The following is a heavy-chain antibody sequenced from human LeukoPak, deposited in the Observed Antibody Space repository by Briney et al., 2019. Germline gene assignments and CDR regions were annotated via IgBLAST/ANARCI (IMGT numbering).Heavy chain of an antibody. CDR3: ARDAVLAVAALPSDY. J-gene: IGHJ4*02. CDR2: INPNSGGT. V-gene: IGHV1-2*02. D-gene: IGHD6-19*01. Sequence: ASVKVSCKASGYTFTGYYMHWVRQAPGQGLEWMGWINPNSGGTNYAQKFQGRVTMTRDTSISTAYMELSRLRSDDTAVYYCARDAVLAVAALPSDYWGQGTLVTVSS. CDR1: GYTFTGYY.